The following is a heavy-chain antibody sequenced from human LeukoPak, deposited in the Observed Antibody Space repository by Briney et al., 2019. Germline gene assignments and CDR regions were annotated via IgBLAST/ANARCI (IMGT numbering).Heavy chain of an antibody. J-gene: IGHJ4*02. CDR1: GGSITTYS. D-gene: IGHD3-22*01. CDR2: VYNSGIT. V-gene: IGHV4-59*01. CDR3: ARLTTMIVGRAFDY. Sequence: SETLSLTCTVSGGSITTYSWNWIRQPPGKGLEWIGHVYNSGITKYNPSLKSRVTISVDTSKNQFSLKLSSVTAADTAVYYCARLTTMIVGRAFDYWGQGTLVTVSS.